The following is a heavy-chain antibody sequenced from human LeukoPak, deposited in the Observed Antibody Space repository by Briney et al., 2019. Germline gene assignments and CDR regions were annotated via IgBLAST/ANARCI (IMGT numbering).Heavy chain of an antibody. CDR1: GVTFGTYG. Sequence: PGGSLRLSCVASGVTFGTYGLHWVRQAPGKGLEWVAFIRFDGGDKSYADSVKGRFTISRDNSKNTLYLQMNSLRVEDTAIYYCAKVLPLTFYYMDVWGKGTTVTVCS. D-gene: IGHD4/OR15-4a*01. CDR2: IRFDGGDK. J-gene: IGHJ6*03. CDR3: AKVLPLTFYYMDV. V-gene: IGHV3-30*02.